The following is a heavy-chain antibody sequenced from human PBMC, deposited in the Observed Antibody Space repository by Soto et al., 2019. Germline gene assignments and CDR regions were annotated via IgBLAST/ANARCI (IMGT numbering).Heavy chain of an antibody. J-gene: IGHJ4*02. CDR2: IIPIFGTA. CDR1: GGTFSSYA. Sequence: RASVKVSCKASGGTFSSYAISWVRQAPGQGLEWMGGIIPIFGTANYAQKFQGRVTITADESTSTAYMELSSLRSEDTAVYYCARSVPYCGGDCYSGYFDCWGQGTLVTVSS. V-gene: IGHV1-69*13. CDR3: ARSVPYCGGDCYSGYFDC. D-gene: IGHD2-21*02.